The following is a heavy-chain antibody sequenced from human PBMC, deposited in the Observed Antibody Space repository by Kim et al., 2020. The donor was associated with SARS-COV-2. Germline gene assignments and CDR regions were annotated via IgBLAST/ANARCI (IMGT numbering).Heavy chain of an antibody. Sequence: GGSLRLSCAASGFTFSSYGMHWVRQAPDKGLEWVAVISYDGSNKYYADSVKGRFTISRDNSKNTLYLQMNSLRAEDTAVYYCAKDEIPAAIPVFDYWGQGTLVTVSS. J-gene: IGHJ4*02. CDR1: GFTFSSYG. D-gene: IGHD2-2*02. CDR2: ISYDGSNK. V-gene: IGHV3-30*18. CDR3: AKDEIPAAIPVFDY.